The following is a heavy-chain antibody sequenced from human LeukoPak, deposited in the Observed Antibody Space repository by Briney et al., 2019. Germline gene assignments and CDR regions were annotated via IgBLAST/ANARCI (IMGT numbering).Heavy chain of an antibody. CDR2: ISYDGSNK. CDR3: ARVEGYYDILTGYQLGGFDI. V-gene: IGHV3-30*04. J-gene: IGHJ3*02. CDR1: GFTFGTDA. Sequence: TGGSLRLSCAASGFTFGTDAIHWVRQAPGKGLEWLAVISYDGSNKHYADSVKGRFTISRDNSKNTLYLQMNSLRAEDTAVYYCARVEGYYDILTGYQLGGFDIWGQGTKVTVSS. D-gene: IGHD3-9*01.